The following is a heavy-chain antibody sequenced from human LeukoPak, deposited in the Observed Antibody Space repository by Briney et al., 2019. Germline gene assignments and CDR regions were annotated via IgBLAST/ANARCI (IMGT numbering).Heavy chain of an antibody. CDR3: ARALLYCSGGSCYSFDY. CDR2: TYYRSKWYN. J-gene: IGHJ4*02. Sequence: SQTLSLTCAISGDSVSSNSAAWNRIRQSPSRGLEWLGRTYYRSKWYNDYAVSVKSRITINPDTSKNQFSLQLNSVTPEDTAVYYCARALLYCSGGSCYSFDYWGQGTLVTVSS. V-gene: IGHV6-1*01. D-gene: IGHD2-15*01. CDR1: GDSVSSNSAA.